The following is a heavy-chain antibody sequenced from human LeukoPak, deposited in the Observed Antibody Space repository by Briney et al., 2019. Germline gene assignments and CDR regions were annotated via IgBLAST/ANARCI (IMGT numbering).Heavy chain of an antibody. CDR2: ISSSGSTK. CDR3: WGSTSSNFDY. CDR1: GITFSSYS. J-gene: IGHJ4*02. D-gene: IGHD2-2*01. V-gene: IGHV3-48*04. Sequence: HTGGSLRLSCGASGITFSSYSMNWVRQAPGKGLEWVSYISSSGSTKYYADSVKGRFTTSRDNAKNSLYLQMNSLRAEDTAVYYCWGSTSSNFDYWGQGTLVTVSS.